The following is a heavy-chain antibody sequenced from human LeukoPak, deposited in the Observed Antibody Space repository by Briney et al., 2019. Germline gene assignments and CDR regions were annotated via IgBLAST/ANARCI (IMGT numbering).Heavy chain of an antibody. CDR1: GYTLTELS. J-gene: IGHJ4*02. Sequence: ASVKVSCKVSGYTLTELSMHWVRQAPGKGLEWMGDFDPEDGETIYAQKFQGRVTMTEDTSTDTAYMELSSLRSEDTAVYHCAVRSNSGSYRVIDYWGQGTLVTVSS. CDR3: AVRSNSGSYRVIDY. V-gene: IGHV1-24*01. CDR2: FDPEDGET. D-gene: IGHD1-26*01.